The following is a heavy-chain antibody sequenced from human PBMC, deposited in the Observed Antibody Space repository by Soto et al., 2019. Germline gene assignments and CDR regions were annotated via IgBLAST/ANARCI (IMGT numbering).Heavy chain of an antibody. J-gene: IGHJ4*02. Sequence: QVQLVQSGAEVKKPGASVKVSCKASGYTFIHYYIHWVRQAPGQGLEWMAISNPNGGSTNYAQKCLGRVSVTSDTSTTTVSMELNSMRSDDTAVYFCARSLLQGDFWGQGTLVTVSS. CDR3: ARSLLQGDF. CDR2: SNPNGGST. D-gene: IGHD2-21*01. CDR1: GYTFIHYY. V-gene: IGHV1-46*01.